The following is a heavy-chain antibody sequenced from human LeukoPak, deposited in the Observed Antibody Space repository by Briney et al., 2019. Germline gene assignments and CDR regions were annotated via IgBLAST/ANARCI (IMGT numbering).Heavy chain of an antibody. CDR1: GFDFGAYE. D-gene: IGHD3-22*01. V-gene: IGHV3-48*03. CDR2: FAGSDTTT. J-gene: IGHJ4*02. CDR3: TTRGYHLDS. Sequence: GGSLRLSCAASGFDFGAYEMNWVRQAPGKGLEWVAYFAGSDTTTYYADSVKGRFIISRDNARNSLYLQMNSLRAEDTALYYCTTRGYHLDSWGQGTLVTVSS.